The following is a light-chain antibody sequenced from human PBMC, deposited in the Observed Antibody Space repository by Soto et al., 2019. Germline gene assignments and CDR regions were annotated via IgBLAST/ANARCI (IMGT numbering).Light chain of an antibody. Sequence: QSVLTQPPSASGTPGQRVTISCSGSNSNIGSNTVNWYQQLPGAAPKFLMYSNNQRPSGVPDRFSGSKSGTSASLAISGLQSEDEADYYCAAWDDSLNGHVFGTGTKVTVL. CDR2: SNN. CDR1: NSNIGSNT. V-gene: IGLV1-44*01. CDR3: AAWDDSLNGHV. J-gene: IGLJ1*01.